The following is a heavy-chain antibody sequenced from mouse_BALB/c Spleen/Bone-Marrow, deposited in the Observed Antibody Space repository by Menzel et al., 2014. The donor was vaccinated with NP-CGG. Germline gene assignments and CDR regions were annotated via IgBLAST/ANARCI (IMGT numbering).Heavy chain of an antibody. CDR1: GYTFTSYT. CDR3: AREARTGAWFTY. V-gene: IGHV1-4*02. CDR2: INPSSGYT. Sequence: VQLQQSGAELARPGASVKMSYKASGYTFTSYTIQWVKQRPGQGLEWIGYINPSSGYTDYNQKFKDKTTLTADKSSNTAYMQLTSLTSEDSAVYSCAREARTGAWFTYWGQGTLVTVSA. J-gene: IGHJ3*01. D-gene: IGHD4-1*01.